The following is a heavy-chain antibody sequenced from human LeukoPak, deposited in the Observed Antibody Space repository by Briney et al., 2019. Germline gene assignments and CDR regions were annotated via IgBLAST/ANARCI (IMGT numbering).Heavy chain of an antibody. CDR3: VKDRGAYDLDS. Sequence: SGGSLRLSCAASGFTFSSCSMHWVCQAPGKGLQWVSHIRSDGSTSYCADSVKGRFTISRDNSKNTLYLQMNSLRPEDTAVYYCVKDRGAYDLDSWGQGTLVTVSS. V-gene: IGHV3-30*02. J-gene: IGHJ4*02. CDR2: IRSDGSTS. D-gene: IGHD4-17*01. CDR1: GFTFSSCS.